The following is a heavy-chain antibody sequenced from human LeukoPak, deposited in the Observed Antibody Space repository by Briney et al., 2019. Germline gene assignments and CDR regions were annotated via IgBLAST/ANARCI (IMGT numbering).Heavy chain of an antibody. Sequence: GGSLRLSCAASGFTFSSFSMNWVRQAAGKGLEWDSSISSSSRYIYYADSVKGRFTISRDNSKDTVYLQMSSLRAEDTAVYYCVRATGVLINYFDYWGQGTLVTVSS. J-gene: IGHJ4*02. CDR3: VRATGVLINYFDY. CDR1: GFTFSSFS. D-gene: IGHD1-14*01. V-gene: IGHV3-21*01. CDR2: ISSSSRYI.